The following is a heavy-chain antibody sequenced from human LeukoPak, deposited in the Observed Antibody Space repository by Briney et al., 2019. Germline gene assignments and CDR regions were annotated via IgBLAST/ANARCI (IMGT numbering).Heavy chain of an antibody. CDR3: GRRSRSTWNYRRGDY. J-gene: IGHJ4*02. CDR1: GGSFSGYY. D-gene: IGHD1-7*01. CDR2: IYYSGST. Sequence: SETLSLTCAVYGGSFSGYYWSWIRQPPGKGLQWIGCIYYSGSTYYKPSLKSRVTISVDTSKNQFSLKLTSVTAADTAVYYCGRRSRSTWNYRRGDYWGQGTLVTVSS. V-gene: IGHV4-34*01.